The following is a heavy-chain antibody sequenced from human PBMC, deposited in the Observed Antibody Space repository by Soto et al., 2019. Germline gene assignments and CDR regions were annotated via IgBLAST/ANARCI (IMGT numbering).Heavy chain of an antibody. CDR1: GYTFTGYY. Sequence: ASVKVSCKASGYTFTGYYMHWVRQAPGQGLEWMGWINPNSGGTNYAQKFQGWVTVTRDTSISTAYMELSRLRSDDTAVYYCARASGYYLNWFDPWGQGTLVTVSS. V-gene: IGHV1-2*04. CDR2: INPNSGGT. D-gene: IGHD3-22*01. J-gene: IGHJ5*02. CDR3: ARASGYYLNWFDP.